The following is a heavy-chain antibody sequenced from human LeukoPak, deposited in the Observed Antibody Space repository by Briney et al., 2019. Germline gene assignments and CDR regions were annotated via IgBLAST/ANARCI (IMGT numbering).Heavy chain of an antibody. CDR1: GYTFTSYD. J-gene: IGHJ4*02. CDR3: ARTGYSSGWDYFDY. D-gene: IGHD6-19*01. V-gene: IGHV1-8*01. Sequence: ASVNVSCKASGYTFTSYDINWVRQATGQGLEWMGWMNPNSSNTGYAQKFQGRVTMTRNTSISTAYMELSSLRSEDTAVYYCARTGYSSGWDYFDYWGQGTLVTVSS. CDR2: MNPNSSNT.